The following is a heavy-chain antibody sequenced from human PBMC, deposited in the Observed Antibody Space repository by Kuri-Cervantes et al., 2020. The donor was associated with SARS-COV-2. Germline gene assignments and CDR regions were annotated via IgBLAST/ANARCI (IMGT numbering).Heavy chain of an antibody. CDR1: GGSISSYY. Sequence: GSLRLSCTVSGGSISSYYWNWIRQPPGKGLEWIGYIYYSGSTNYNPSLKSRVTISVDTSKNQFPLKLSSVTAADTAVYYCARDEASSGAFDIWGQGTMVTVSS. CDR3: ARDEASSGAFDI. CDR2: IYYSGST. V-gene: IGHV4-59*01. D-gene: IGHD3-10*01. J-gene: IGHJ3*02.